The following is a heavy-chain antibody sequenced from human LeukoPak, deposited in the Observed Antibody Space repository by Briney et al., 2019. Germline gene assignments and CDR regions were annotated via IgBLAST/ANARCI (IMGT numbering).Heavy chain of an antibody. V-gene: IGHV3-21*01. J-gene: IGHJ4*02. Sequence: GGSLRLSCAAYGFTFSSYSMNWVRQAPGKGLEWVSSISSSSSYIYYADSVKGRYTISSDNAKNSLYLQMNSLRAEDTAVYYCAREPYYDFWSGYYDIDYWGQGTLVTVSS. D-gene: IGHD3-3*01. CDR3: AREPYYDFWSGYYDIDY. CDR1: GFTFSSYS. CDR2: ISSSSSYI.